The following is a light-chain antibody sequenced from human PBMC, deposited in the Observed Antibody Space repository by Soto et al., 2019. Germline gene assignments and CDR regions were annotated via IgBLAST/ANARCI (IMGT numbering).Light chain of an antibody. V-gene: IGKV3-15*01. CDR1: QSVSSN. J-gene: IGKJ4*01. Sequence: EIVMTQSPDTLSVSPGERVILSCRASQSVSSNLAWYQQKPGQAPRLLIHRASTRATGIPARFSGSGSGTEFTLTISSLQSEDFAVYYCQQCNNWPLTFGGGTKVEIK. CDR3: QQCNNWPLT. CDR2: RAS.